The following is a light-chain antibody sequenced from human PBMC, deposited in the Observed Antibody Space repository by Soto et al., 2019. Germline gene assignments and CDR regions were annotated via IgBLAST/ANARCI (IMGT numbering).Light chain of an antibody. CDR2: NDS. Sequence: SYELTQPLSVSVALGQTARITCGGNNIGSKNVHWYQQKPGQAPVLVIYNDSNRPSGIPERFSGSNSGSTAILTISRVQAGDEADYYCQVWDSSLALIGGGNKLTVL. CDR1: NIGSKN. J-gene: IGLJ2*01. V-gene: IGLV3-9*01. CDR3: QVWDSSLAL.